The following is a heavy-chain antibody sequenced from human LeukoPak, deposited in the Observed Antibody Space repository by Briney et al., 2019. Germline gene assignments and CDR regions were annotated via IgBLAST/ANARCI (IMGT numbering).Heavy chain of an antibody. CDR1: GFTVSSNY. J-gene: IGHJ3*02. V-gene: IGHV3-53*01. Sequence: PGGSLRLSCAASGFTVSSNYINWVRQAPGKGLEWVSLIYSGGTTYYADSVKGRFTISRDNSKNTVHLQMNNLRAEDTAMYFCARRLYIVRGAFDIWGQGTWSPSLQ. CDR2: IYSGGTT. CDR3: ARRLYIVRGAFDI. D-gene: IGHD2/OR15-2a*01.